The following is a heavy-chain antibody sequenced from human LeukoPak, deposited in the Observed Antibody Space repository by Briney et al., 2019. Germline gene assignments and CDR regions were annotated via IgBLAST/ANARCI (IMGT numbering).Heavy chain of an antibody. Sequence: SETLSLTCTVSGASISSSIYYWGWIRQPPGKGLGWIGSIYYSGSTYYNPSLKSRVTISVDTSKNQFSLKLSSVTAADTAVYYCARQERYCSNGVCLKHFDYWGQGTLVTVSS. CDR2: IYYSGST. CDR1: GASISSSIYY. J-gene: IGHJ4*02. D-gene: IGHD2-8*01. V-gene: IGHV4-39*01. CDR3: ARQERYCSNGVCLKHFDY.